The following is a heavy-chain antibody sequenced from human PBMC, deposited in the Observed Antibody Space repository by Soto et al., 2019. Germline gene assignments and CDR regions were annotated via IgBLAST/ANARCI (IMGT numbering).Heavy chain of an antibody. D-gene: IGHD5-18*01. V-gene: IGHV4-38-2*02. CDR1: GYSISSGYY. Sequence: SETLSLTCTVSGYSISSGYYWGWIRQPPGKGLEWIGSIYHSGSTYYNPSLKSRVTISVDTSKNQFSLKLSFVTAADTAVYYCARDRDSYGYFDYWGQGTLVTVSS. CDR2: IYHSGST. J-gene: IGHJ4*02. CDR3: ARDRDSYGYFDY.